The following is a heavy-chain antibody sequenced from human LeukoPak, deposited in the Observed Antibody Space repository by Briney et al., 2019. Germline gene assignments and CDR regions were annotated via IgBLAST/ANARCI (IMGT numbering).Heavy chain of an antibody. D-gene: IGHD3-16*01. V-gene: IGHV4-59*02. CDR2: IHYSGST. CDR1: GGSASSYY. Sequence: SETLSLTCTVSGGSASSYYGNWIRQPPGKGLGWIGYIHYSGSTNYNPSLKSRVTISVDTSKNQFSLKLSSVTAADTAVYYCARGWAQGDVWGQGTTVTVSS. CDR3: ARGWAQGDV. J-gene: IGHJ6*02.